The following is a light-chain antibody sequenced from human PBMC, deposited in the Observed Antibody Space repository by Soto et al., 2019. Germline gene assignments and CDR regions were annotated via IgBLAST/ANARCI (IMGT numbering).Light chain of an antibody. J-gene: IGLJ1*01. V-gene: IGLV2-23*02. Sequence: QSALTQPASVSGSPGQSITISCTGTSSDVGNYNLVSWYQLHPGKAPKFMIYEVSKRPSGVSNRFSGSKSGNTASLTISGLQAEDEADYYCCSYAGSSTPYVFGTGTKLTVL. CDR2: EVS. CDR1: SSDVGNYNL. CDR3: CSYAGSSTPYV.